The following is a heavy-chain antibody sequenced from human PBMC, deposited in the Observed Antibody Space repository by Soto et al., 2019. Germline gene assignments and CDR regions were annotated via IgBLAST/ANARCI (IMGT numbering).Heavy chain of an antibody. J-gene: IGHJ4*02. Sequence: SETLSLTCTVSGGSISSYYWSWIRQPPGKGLEWIGYIYYSGSTNYNPSLKSRVTISVDTSKNQFSLKLSSVTAADTAVYYCARGAIVATRAIDYWGQGTLVTVSS. CDR3: ARGAIVATRAIDY. CDR1: GGSISSYY. V-gene: IGHV4-59*01. D-gene: IGHD5-12*01. CDR2: IYYSGST.